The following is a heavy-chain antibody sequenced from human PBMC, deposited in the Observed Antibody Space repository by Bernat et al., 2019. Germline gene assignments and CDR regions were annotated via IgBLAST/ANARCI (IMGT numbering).Heavy chain of an antibody. J-gene: IGHJ4*02. Sequence: QVQLQESGPGLVKPSETLSLTCTVSGGSISGYYWNWIRQPPGKVLEWIGYIYSGSTDYDPSLKSRVTLSVDTSKSQFSLKMMSVTAADAAVYYCTRALGSNSYEDDCWGQGTLVTVSS. CDR3: TRALGSNSYEDDC. V-gene: IGHV4-59*01. CDR1: GGSISGYY. CDR2: IYSGST. D-gene: IGHD6-6*01.